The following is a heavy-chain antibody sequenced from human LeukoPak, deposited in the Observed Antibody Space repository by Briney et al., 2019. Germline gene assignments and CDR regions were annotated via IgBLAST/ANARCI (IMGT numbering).Heavy chain of an antibody. J-gene: IGHJ4*02. V-gene: IGHV3-23*01. CDR3: ARDRRHYYDSSGYYYGYYFDY. D-gene: IGHD3-22*01. Sequence: QPGGSLRLSCAASGFTFSNYAMTWVRRAPGKGPEWVSGISGSGGSTYYADSVKGRFTISRDNSKNTLYLQMNSLRAEDTAVYYCARDRRHYYDSSGYYYGYYFDYWGQGTLVTVSS. CDR2: ISGSGGST. CDR1: GFTFSNYA.